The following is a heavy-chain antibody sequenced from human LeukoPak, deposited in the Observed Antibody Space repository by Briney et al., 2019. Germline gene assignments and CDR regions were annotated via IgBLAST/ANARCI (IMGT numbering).Heavy chain of an antibody. CDR3: ARDSVLYCSGGSCTDY. Sequence: GGSLRLSCAASGFTFSSYWMSWVRQAPGKGLEWVANIKQDGSEKYYVDSVKGRFTISRDNAKNSLYLQMNSLRAEDTAVYYCARDSVLYCSGGSCTDYWGQGTLVTVSS. D-gene: IGHD2-15*01. J-gene: IGHJ4*02. CDR1: GFTFSSYW. CDR2: IKQDGSEK. V-gene: IGHV3-7*01.